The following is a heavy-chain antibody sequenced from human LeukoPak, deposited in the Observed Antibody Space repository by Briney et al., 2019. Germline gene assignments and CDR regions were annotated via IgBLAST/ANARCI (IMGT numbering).Heavy chain of an antibody. J-gene: IGHJ4*02. CDR1: GYTFTGYY. Sequence: ASVKVSCKASGYTFTGYYMHWVRQAPGQGLEWMGWINPNSGGTNYAQKFQGRVTMTRDTSISTAYMELSRLRSDDTAVYYCARVFTMVRRVIISGGFGYWGQGTLVTVSS. CDR2: INPNSGGT. D-gene: IGHD3-10*01. CDR3: ARVFTMVRRVIISGGFGY. V-gene: IGHV1-2*02.